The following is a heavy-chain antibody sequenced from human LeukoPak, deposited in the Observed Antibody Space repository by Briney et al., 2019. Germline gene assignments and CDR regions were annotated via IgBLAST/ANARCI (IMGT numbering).Heavy chain of an antibody. CDR1: GFTFNNVW. CDR2: IRSNADGGTT. Sequence: SGGSLRLSCAGSGFTFNNVWMRWVRQAPGKGLEWVGRIRSNADGGTTDYAAPVKGRFTISRDNSKNTLYLQMNSLRAEDTAVYYCAAYPGGELLPLLFAYWGQGTLVTVSS. V-gene: IGHV3-15*01. CDR3: AAYPGGELLPLLFAY. J-gene: IGHJ4*02. D-gene: IGHD1-26*01.